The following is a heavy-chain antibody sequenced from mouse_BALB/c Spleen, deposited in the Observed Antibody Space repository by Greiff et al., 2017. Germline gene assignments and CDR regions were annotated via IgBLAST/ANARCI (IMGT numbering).Heavy chain of an antibody. Sequence: DVMLVESGGGLVQPGGSLRLSCATSGFTFTDYYMSWVRQPPGKALEWLGFIRNKANGYTTEYSASVKGRFTISRDNSQSILYLQMNTLRAEDSATYYCARDAYDYPYYFDYWGQGTTLTVSS. CDR3: ARDAYDYPYYFDY. CDR1: GFTFTDYY. D-gene: IGHD2-4*01. V-gene: IGHV7-3*02. J-gene: IGHJ2*01. CDR2: IRNKANGYTT.